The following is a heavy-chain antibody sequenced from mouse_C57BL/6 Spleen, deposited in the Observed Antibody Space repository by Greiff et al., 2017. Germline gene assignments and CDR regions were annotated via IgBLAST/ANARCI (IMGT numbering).Heavy chain of an antibody. CDR2: IYPSDSET. CDR3: AREGYDLYYFDY. Sequence: VKLQQPGAELVRPGSSVKLSCKASGYTFTSYWMDWVKQRPGQGLEWIGNIYPSDSETHYNQKFKDKATLTVDKSSSTAYMQLSSLTSEDSAVYYCAREGYDLYYFDYWGQGTTLTVSS. D-gene: IGHD2-10*02. J-gene: IGHJ2*01. V-gene: IGHV1-61*01. CDR1: GYTFTSYW.